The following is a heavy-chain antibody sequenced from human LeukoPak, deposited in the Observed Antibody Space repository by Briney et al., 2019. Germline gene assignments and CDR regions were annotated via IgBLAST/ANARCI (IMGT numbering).Heavy chain of an antibody. J-gene: IGHJ4*02. D-gene: IGHD2-15*01. V-gene: IGHV1-18*01. CDR1: GYTLTSYG. CDR3: ARGPYCSGGSCYSVDY. Sequence: GASVKVSCKASGYTLTSYGISWVRQAPGQGLEWVGWISAYNGNTNYAQKLQGRVTMTTDTSTSTAYMELRSLRSDDTAVYYCARGPYCSGGSCYSVDYWGQGTLVTVSS. CDR2: ISAYNGNT.